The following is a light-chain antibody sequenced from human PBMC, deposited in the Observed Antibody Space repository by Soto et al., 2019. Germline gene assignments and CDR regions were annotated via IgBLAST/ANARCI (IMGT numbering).Light chain of an antibody. CDR3: QRPNSFPPYT. J-gene: IGKJ5*01. Sequence: DSQMTQSPSSVSASVGDRCTITCRASQGIDSGLAWYQQKPGKAAKSLIYSASTLQSGVPSRFRCMGSGTDFTLTTSSLQHQDFATYFCQRPNSFPPYTFGQGTRLEIK. CDR1: QGIDSG. CDR2: SAS. V-gene: IGKV1-12*01.